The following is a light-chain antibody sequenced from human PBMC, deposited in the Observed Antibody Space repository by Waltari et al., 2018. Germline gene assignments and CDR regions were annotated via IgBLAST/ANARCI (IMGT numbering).Light chain of an antibody. Sequence: DVQMTQSPSAMSASVGDRVTITCRASQGVGNYLVWFQQKPGKVPKRLIYAASVVQSGVPSRFSGTKSGTEFTLTISSLQPEDFATYYCLQHNRYPYTFGGGTKLEIE. CDR1: QGVGNY. CDR2: AAS. J-gene: IGKJ2*01. V-gene: IGKV1-17*03. CDR3: LQHNRYPYT.